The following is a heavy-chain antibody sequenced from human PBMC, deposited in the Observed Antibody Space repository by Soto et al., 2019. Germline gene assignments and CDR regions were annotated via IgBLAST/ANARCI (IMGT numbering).Heavy chain of an antibody. J-gene: IGHJ5*02. CDR1: GGSISSSSYY. CDR3: ARYYVLEWPNWFDP. Sequence: SETLSLTCTVSGGSISSSSYYWGWIRQPPGKGLEWIGSIYYSGSTYYNPSLKSRVTISVDTSKNQFSLKLSSVTAADTAVYYCARYYVLEWPNWFDPWGQGTLVTVSS. D-gene: IGHD3-3*01. CDR2: IYYSGST. V-gene: IGHV4-39*01.